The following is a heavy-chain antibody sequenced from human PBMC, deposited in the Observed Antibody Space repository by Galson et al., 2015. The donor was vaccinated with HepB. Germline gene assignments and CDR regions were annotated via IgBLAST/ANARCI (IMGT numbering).Heavy chain of an antibody. D-gene: IGHD6-19*01. CDR3: AQSYSSGCYGY. CDR2: IWYDGSNK. CDR1: GFTFSSYA. Sequence: SLRLSCAASGFTFSSYAMHWVRQAPGKGLEWVAVIWYDGSNKYYADTVKGRFTISRDNSKNTLYLQMNSLRAEDTAVYYCAQSYSSGCYGYWGQGTLVTVSS. V-gene: IGHV3-33*06. J-gene: IGHJ4*02.